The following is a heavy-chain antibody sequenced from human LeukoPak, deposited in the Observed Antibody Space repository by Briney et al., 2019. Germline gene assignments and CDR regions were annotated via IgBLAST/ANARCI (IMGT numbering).Heavy chain of an antibody. CDR3: AKGLRDGYLYDAFDI. CDR2: IWYDGSNK. V-gene: IGHV3-33*06. J-gene: IGHJ3*02. Sequence: PGRSLRLSCAASGFTFSSYGMHWVRQAPGKGLEWVAVIWYDGSNKYYADSVKGRFTISRDNSKNTLYLQMNSLRAEDTALYYCAKGLRDGYLYDAFDIWGQGTMVTVSS. D-gene: IGHD5-24*01. CDR1: GFTFSSYG.